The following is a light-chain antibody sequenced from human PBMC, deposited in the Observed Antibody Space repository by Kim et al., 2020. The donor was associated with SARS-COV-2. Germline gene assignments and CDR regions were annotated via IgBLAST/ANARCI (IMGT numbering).Light chain of an antibody. CDR2: GAS. CDR3: QHYGSSPYS. Sequence: LSPGERATLSGRASQSVSSTFIAWYQHKPGQAPRLLIYGASSGATGITDRFSGSGSGTDFILTISRLEPEDFAVYYCQHYGSSPYSFGQGTKLEI. J-gene: IGKJ2*03. V-gene: IGKV3-20*01. CDR1: QSVSSTF.